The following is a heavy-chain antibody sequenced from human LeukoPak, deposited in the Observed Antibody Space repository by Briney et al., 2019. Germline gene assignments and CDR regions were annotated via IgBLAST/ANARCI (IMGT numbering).Heavy chain of an antibody. CDR2: IYYSGST. J-gene: IGHJ4*02. Sequence: SQTLSLTCTVSGGSIGSGDYYWSWIRQPPRKGLEWIGYIYYSGSTYYDPSLKSRVTISVDTSKNQFSLKLSSVTAADTAVYYCARAARPAGVGHDYWGQGTLVTVSS. V-gene: IGHV4-30-4*01. D-gene: IGHD6-6*01. CDR3: ARAARPAGVGHDY. CDR1: GGSIGSGDYY.